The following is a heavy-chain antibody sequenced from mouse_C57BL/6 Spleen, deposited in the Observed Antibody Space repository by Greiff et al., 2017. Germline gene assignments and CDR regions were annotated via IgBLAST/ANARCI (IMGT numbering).Heavy chain of an antibody. CDR2: INYDGSST. D-gene: IGHD2-4*01. V-gene: IGHV5-16*01. CDR3: ARDDDYDGYWYFDV. Sequence: EVKLMESEGGLVQPGSSMKLSCTASGFTFSDYYMAWVRQVPEKGLEWVANINYDGSSTYYLDSLKSRFIISRDNAKNILYLQMSSLKSEDTATYYCARDDDYDGYWYFDVWGTGTTVTVSS. J-gene: IGHJ1*03. CDR1: GFTFSDYY.